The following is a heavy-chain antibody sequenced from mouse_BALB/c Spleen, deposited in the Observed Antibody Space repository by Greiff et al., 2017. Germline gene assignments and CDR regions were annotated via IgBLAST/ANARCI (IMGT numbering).Heavy chain of an antibody. Sequence: EVKLLESGPSLVKPSQTLSLTCSVTGDSITSGYWNWIRKFPGNKLEYMGYISYSGSTYYNPSLKSRISITRDTSKNQYYLQLNSVTTEDTATYYCARGDYYGYGFPVWGAGTTVTVSS. V-gene: IGHV3-8*02. J-gene: IGHJ1*01. CDR1: GDSITSGY. D-gene: IGHD1-2*01. CDR2: ISYSGST. CDR3: ARGDYYGYGFPV.